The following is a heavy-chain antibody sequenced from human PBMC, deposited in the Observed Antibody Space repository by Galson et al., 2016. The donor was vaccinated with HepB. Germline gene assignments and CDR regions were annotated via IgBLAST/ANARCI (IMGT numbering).Heavy chain of an antibody. V-gene: IGHV4-34*01. CDR3: ARVHRGYDFWSGRLYYFDY. D-gene: IGHD3-3*01. Sequence: EINHSGNTRYNLSLKSRVTISVDTSKNQFSLKLSSVTAADTAVYYCARVHRGYDFWSGRLYYFDYWGQGTLVTVSS. J-gene: IGHJ4*02. CDR2: INHSGNT.